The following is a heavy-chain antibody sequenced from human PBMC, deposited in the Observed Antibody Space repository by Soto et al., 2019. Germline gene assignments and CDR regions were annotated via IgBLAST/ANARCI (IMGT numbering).Heavy chain of an antibody. V-gene: IGHV3-33*01. CDR3: ARDWGSVPAAQYYFDY. J-gene: IGHJ4*02. Sequence: GGSLRLSCAASGFTFSSYGMHWVRQAPGKGLEWVAVIWYDGSNKYYADSVKGRFTISRDNSKNTLYLQMNSLRAEDTAVYYCARDWGSVPAAQYYFDYWGQGTLVTVSS. CDR1: GFTFSSYG. D-gene: IGHD2-2*01. CDR2: IWYDGSNK.